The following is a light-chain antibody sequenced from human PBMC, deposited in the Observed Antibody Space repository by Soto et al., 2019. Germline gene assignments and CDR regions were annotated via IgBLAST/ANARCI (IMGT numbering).Light chain of an antibody. CDR2: GAY. Sequence: EIVLTQSPSALSLSPGETATLSCRASQSADSIYLAWYQQKPGQAPRLVIYGAYRRATGIPDRFSGSGSGTDFTLTISRLEPEDFAVYYCQQYGTTPRTFGQGTKVEIK. CDR1: QSADSIY. CDR3: QQYGTTPRT. J-gene: IGKJ2*01. V-gene: IGKV3-20*01.